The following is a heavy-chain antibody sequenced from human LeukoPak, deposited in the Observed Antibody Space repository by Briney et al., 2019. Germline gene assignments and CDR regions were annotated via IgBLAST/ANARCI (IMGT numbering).Heavy chain of an antibody. CDR1: GFTFSDYY. D-gene: IGHD3-3*01. CDR3: ARDRLRIFGVVTYMFDY. V-gene: IGHV3-11*01. CDR2: IGSSGSTI. J-gene: IGHJ4*02. Sequence: GGSLRLSCAASGFTFSDYYMSWIRQAPGKGLEWVSYIGSSGSTIYYADSVKGRFTISRANAKNSLYLKMNSLRAEDTAVYYCARDRLRIFGVVTYMFDYWGQGTLVTVSS.